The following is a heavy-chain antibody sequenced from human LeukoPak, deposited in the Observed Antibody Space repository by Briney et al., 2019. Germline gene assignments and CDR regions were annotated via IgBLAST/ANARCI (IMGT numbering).Heavy chain of an antibody. Sequence: SETLSLTCTVSGGSISSSSYYWGWIRQPPGKGLEWIGSIYYGGSTYYNPSLKSRVTISVDTSKNQFSLKLSSVTAADTAVYYCAVRAAAAPFGYWGQGTLVTVSS. J-gene: IGHJ4*02. CDR1: GGSISSSSYY. D-gene: IGHD6-13*01. CDR3: AVRAAAAPFGY. CDR2: IYYGGST. V-gene: IGHV4-39*01.